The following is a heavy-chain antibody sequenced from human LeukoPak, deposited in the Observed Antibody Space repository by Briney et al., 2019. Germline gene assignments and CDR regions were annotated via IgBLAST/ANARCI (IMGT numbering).Heavy chain of an antibody. J-gene: IGHJ4*02. CDR1: GFTFSSYA. CDR3: ARDYHGDYYFDY. CDR2: ISYDGSNK. V-gene: IGHV3-30-3*01. Sequence: PGGSLRLSCAASGFTFSSYAMHWVRQAPGKGLEWVAVISYDGSNKYYADSVKGRFTISRDNSKNTLYLQMNSLRAEDTAVYYCARDYHGDYYFDYWGQGTLVTVSS. D-gene: IGHD4-17*01.